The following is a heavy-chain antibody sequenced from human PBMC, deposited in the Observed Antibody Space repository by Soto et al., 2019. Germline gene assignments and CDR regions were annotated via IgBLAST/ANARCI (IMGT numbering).Heavy chain of an antibody. CDR3: ASSSGATDYYYYGMDV. J-gene: IGHJ6*02. V-gene: IGHV5-51*01. D-gene: IGHD1-26*01. Sequence: EESLKISCKGSGYSFTSYWIGWVRQMPGKGLEGMGIIYPGDSDTRYSPSFQGQVTISADKSISTAYLQWSSLKASDTAMYYCASSSGATDYYYYGMDVWGQGTTVTVSS. CDR2: IYPGDSDT. CDR1: GYSFTSYW.